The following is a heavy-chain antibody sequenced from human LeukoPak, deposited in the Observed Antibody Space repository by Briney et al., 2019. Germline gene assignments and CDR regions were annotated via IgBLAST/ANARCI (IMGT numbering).Heavy chain of an antibody. CDR2: INGAGTKK. V-gene: IGHV3-74*01. J-gene: IGHJ5*02. CDR3: AGGTVGAPGIYH. D-gene: IGHD6-13*01. CDR1: GLTFYGYW. Sequence: GGSLRLSCEASGLTFYGYWMHWFRRVPGKGLVWVSEINGAGTKKNYADSVRGRFTASRDNAKDTVFLQMDSLRVEDTAVYYCAGGTVGAPGIYHWGQGTLVSVSS.